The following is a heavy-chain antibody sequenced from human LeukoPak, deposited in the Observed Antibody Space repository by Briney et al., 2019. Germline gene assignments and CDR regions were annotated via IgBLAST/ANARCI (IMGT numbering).Heavy chain of an antibody. CDR2: IWYTGNT. V-gene: IGHV4-39*01. CDR1: GGSISGSSYY. Sequence: PSDTLSLTCTLSGGSISGSSYYWRWVRQPPGKGLEWIGKIWYTGNTYYSPSVQSRLTISVDTSKNQFSLRLSSVTAADTALYYCARLFDCWGQGILVTVSS. CDR3: ARLFDC. J-gene: IGHJ4*02.